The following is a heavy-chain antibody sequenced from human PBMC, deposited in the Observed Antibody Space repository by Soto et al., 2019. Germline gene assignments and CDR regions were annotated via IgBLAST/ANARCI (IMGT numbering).Heavy chain of an antibody. CDR3: ARQNSPYYYGSGSYWNFDY. J-gene: IGHJ4*02. Sequence: SETLSLTCTVSGGSISSGGYYWSWIRQHPGKGLEWIGYIYYSGSTYYNPSLKSRVTISVDTSKNQFSLKLSSVTAADTAVYYCARQNSPYYYGSGSYWNFDYWGQGTLVTVSS. CDR1: GGSISSGGYY. V-gene: IGHV4-31*03. D-gene: IGHD3-10*01. CDR2: IYYSGST.